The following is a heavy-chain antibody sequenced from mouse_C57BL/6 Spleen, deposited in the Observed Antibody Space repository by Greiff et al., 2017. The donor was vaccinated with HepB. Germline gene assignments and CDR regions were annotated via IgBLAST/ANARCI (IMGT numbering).Heavy chain of an antibody. V-gene: IGHV5-17*01. D-gene: IGHD2-1*01. CDR1: GFTFSDYG. CDR3: ARPNGNYGYAMDY. Sequence: VQLKESGGGLVKPGGSLKLSCAASGFTFSDYGMHWVRQAPEKGLEWVAYISSGSSTIYYADIVKGRFTISRDNAKNTLFLQMTSLRSEDTAMYYCARPNGNYGYAMDYWGQGTSVTVSS. J-gene: IGHJ4*01. CDR2: ISSGSSTI.